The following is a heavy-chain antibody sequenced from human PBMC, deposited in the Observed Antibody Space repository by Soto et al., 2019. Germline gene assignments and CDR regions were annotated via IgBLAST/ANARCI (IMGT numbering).Heavy chain of an antibody. CDR2: ISYGGSNK. CDR3: AKDLHAAVADCGGDCYSGAG. D-gene: IGHD2-21*02. V-gene: IGHV3-30*18. Sequence: QVQLVESGGGVVQPGRSLRLSCAASGFTFSSYGMHWVRQAPGKGLEWVAVISYGGSNKYYADSVKGRFTISRDNSKNTRYLQMNSLSSEATAVYYCAKDLHAAVADCGGDCYSGAGWGQGTLVIVAS. J-gene: IGHJ1*01. CDR1: GFTFSSYG.